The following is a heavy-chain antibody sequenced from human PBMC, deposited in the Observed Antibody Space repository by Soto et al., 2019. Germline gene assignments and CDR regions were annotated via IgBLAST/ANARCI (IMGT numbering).Heavy chain of an antibody. V-gene: IGHV4-31*03. CDR1: GGSISSGGYY. J-gene: IGHJ6*02. D-gene: IGHD6-13*01. CDR2: IYYSGST. Sequence: QVQLQESGPGLVKPSQTLSLTCTVSGGSISSGGYYWSWIRQHPGKGLEWIGYIYYSGSTYYNPSLKGRVTISVETSKDQFSLKLSSVTAADTAVYYCARDLQYSRLFYGMDVWGQGTTVTVSS. CDR3: ARDLQYSRLFYGMDV.